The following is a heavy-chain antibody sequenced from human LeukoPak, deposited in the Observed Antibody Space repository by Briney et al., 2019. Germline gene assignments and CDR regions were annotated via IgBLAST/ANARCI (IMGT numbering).Heavy chain of an antibody. CDR1: GFTISTYG. J-gene: IGHJ4*02. V-gene: IGHV3-23*01. CDR2: ISGGTT. D-gene: IGHD3-16*01. Sequence: GGSLRLSCAASGFTISTYGMSWVRQAPGKGLEWVSSISGGTTYYADSVKGRFTISRDNSKNTVSLQMNSLRAEDRDVYYCAKSVYHLGNHWRQETLVTVSS. CDR3: AKSVYHLGNH.